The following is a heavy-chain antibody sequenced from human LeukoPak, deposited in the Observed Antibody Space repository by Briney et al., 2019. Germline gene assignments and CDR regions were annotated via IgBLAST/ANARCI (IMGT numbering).Heavy chain of an antibody. D-gene: IGHD3-10*01. CDR3: ARDLVLGSGSLDY. J-gene: IGHJ4*02. V-gene: IGHV3-74*01. Sequence: PGGSLRLSCTASGFTFRDSWMHWVRRAPGKGLVWVSRIRGDGFDTGYADSVRGRFTISRDNGKNTLYLQMNSLTADDTAVYYCARDLVLGSGSLDYWGQGALVTVSS. CDR2: IRGDGFDT. CDR1: GFTFRDSW.